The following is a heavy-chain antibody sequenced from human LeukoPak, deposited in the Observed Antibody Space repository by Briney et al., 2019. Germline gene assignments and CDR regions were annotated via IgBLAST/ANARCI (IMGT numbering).Heavy chain of an antibody. J-gene: IGHJ5*02. CDR3: ARAILWFGELAGFDP. CDR2: MNPNSGNT. CDR1: GYTFTSYD. D-gene: IGHD3-10*01. Sequence: ASVKVSCKASGYTFTSYDINWVRQATGQGLEWLGWMNPNSGNTGHAQKFQGRVTMTRNTSISTAYMELSSLRSEDTAVNYCARAILWFGELAGFDPWGQGTLVTVSS. V-gene: IGHV1-8*01.